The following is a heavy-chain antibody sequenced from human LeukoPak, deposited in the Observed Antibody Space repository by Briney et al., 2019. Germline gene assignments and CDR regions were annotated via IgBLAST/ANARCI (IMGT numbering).Heavy chain of an antibody. CDR2: IDSTSTYI. CDR1: RFTFSTYS. J-gene: IGHJ4*02. CDR3: ARDTLVGSTTPVFDY. V-gene: IGHV3-21*04. D-gene: IGHD1-26*01. Sequence: GGSLRLSCAASRFTFSTYSMNWVRQAPGKGLEWVSSIDSTSTYIYYADLVKGRFTISRDNAKNSLYLQMDSLRAEDTAVYYCARDTLVGSTTPVFDYWGQGTLVTVSS.